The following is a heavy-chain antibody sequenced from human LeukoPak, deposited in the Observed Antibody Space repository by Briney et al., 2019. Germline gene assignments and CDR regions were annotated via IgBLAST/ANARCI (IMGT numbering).Heavy chain of an antibody. CDR2: ISGSGGST. J-gene: IGHJ4*02. CDR3: AKKAYYGSGSYYFDY. V-gene: IGHV3-23*01. CDR1: GFTFSSHA. Sequence: GGSLRLSCAASGFTFSSHAMNWVRQAPGKGLEWVSAISGSGGSTYYADSVKGRFTISRDNSKNTLYLQMNSLRAEDTAVYYCAKKAYYGSGSYYFDYWGQGTLVTVSS. D-gene: IGHD3-10*01.